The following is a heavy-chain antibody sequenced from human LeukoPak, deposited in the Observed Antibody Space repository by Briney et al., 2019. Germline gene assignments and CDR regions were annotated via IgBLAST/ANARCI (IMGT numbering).Heavy chain of an antibody. CDR2: IYSSGST. CDR1: GGSISGHY. D-gene: IGHD6-19*01. Sequence: SETLSLTCTVSGGSISGHYWTWIRQPAGRGLEWIGRIYSSGSTYYNPSLMSRVTISLDTSNNQFSLRVTSVTAADTAVYYCARGKEMTAVAGYYSFDYWGQGTLDSVSS. V-gene: IGHV4-4*07. J-gene: IGHJ4*02. CDR3: ARGKEMTAVAGYYSFDY.